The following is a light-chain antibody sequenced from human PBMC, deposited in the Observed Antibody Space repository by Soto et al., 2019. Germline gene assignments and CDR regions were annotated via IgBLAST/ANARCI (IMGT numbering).Light chain of an antibody. Sequence: IILTQSPGTLSLSPGERVTLSCKASQTINNNYVAWYQQRPGRAPSVLIYGASSRAPGIPDRFSGGGSGTDFTLTISRLEPEDSAVYFCQQYGNSPTFGQGTKVDI. V-gene: IGKV3-20*01. CDR2: GAS. CDR3: QQYGNSPT. J-gene: IGKJ1*01. CDR1: QTINNNY.